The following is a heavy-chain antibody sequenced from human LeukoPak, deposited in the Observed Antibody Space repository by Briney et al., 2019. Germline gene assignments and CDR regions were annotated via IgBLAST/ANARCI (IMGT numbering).Heavy chain of an antibody. J-gene: IGHJ4*02. Sequence: GGSLRHSCAASGFTFSSYAMSWVRQAPAKGLEWVSAISGSGDNTYYADSVKGRFTISRDNSKKTLYLQMNSLRAEDTAVYYCAPGPCSSSSCYAAEGYWGPGTLVTVSS. D-gene: IGHD2-2*01. CDR1: GFTFSSYA. V-gene: IGHV3-23*01. CDR3: APGPCSSSSCYAAEGY. CDR2: ISGSGDNT.